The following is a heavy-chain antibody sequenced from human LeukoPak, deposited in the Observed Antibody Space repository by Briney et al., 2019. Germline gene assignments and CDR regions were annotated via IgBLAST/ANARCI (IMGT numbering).Heavy chain of an antibody. D-gene: IGHD3-22*01. CDR3: AKDPSYYYDSSGYYPWYFDY. CDR2: ISGSGGST. CDR1: GFTFSSYA. J-gene: IGHJ4*02. Sequence: GGSLRLSCAASGFTFSSYAMSWVRQAPGKGLEWVSAISGSGGSTYYANSVKGRFTISRDNSKNTLYLQMNSLRAEDTAVYYCAKDPSYYYDSSGYYPWYFDYWGQGTLVTVSS. V-gene: IGHV3-23*01.